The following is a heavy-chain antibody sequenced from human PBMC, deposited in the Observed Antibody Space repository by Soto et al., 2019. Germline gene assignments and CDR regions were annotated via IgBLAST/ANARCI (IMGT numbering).Heavy chain of an antibody. Sequence: GGSLRLSCAASGFTFSSYAMHWVRQAPGKGLEWVAVISYDGSNKYYADSVKGRFTISRDNSKNTLYLQMNSLRAEDTAVYYCARAFYIQDAFDIWGQGTMVTVSS. V-gene: IGHV3-30-3*01. J-gene: IGHJ3*02. CDR2: ISYDGSNK. CDR3: ARAFYIQDAFDI. CDR1: GFTFSSYA.